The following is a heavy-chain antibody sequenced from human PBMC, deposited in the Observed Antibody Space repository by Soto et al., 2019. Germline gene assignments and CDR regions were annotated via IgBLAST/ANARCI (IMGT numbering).Heavy chain of an antibody. CDR1: GFPFSRYD. CDR3: AKVLYASESFDSEEAPYGMDV. CDR2: LWFDGSNE. J-gene: IGHJ6*02. Sequence: SLRLSCAASGFPFSRYDMHWVRQAPGKGLEWVAVLWFDGSNEYYADSVQGRFTISRDNSKNTLYLQMDSLRAEDTAVYYCAKVLYASESFDSEEAPYGMDVWGQGTTVTVS. D-gene: IGHD3-10*01. V-gene: IGHV3-33*06.